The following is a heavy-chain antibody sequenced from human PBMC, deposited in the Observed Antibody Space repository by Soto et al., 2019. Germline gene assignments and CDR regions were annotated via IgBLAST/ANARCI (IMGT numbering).Heavy chain of an antibody. V-gene: IGHV3-53*01. J-gene: IGHJ6*02. CDR1: GFTVSSNY. D-gene: IGHD2-2*01. CDR3: ARDRVGYYYYGMDV. CDR2: IYSGGST. Sequence: LRLSCAASGFTVSSNYMSWVRQAPGKGLEWVSVIYSGGSTYYADSVKDRFTISRDNSKNTLYLQMNSLRAEDTAVYYCARDRVGYYYYGMDVWGQGTTVTVSS.